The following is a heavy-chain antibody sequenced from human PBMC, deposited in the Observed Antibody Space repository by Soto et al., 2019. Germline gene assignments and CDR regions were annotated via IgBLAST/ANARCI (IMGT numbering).Heavy chain of an antibody. CDR1: AYSITNAYY. V-gene: IGHV4-38-2*01. J-gene: IGHJ3*02. CDR2: IYRSGNT. Sequence: PSDTLSLTCAVSAYSITNAYYWAWIRQPPGKGLEWIGSIYRSGNTYYNPSLKSRVTISVDTSENHFSLKLISVTAADTAVYYCARGENDAFDIWGQGTMVTVS. CDR3: ARGENDAFDI.